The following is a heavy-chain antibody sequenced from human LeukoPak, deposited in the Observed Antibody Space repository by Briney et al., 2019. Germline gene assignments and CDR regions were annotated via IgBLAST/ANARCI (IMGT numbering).Heavy chain of an antibody. CDR2: MNPNSGNT. CDR3: ARGWEWEQWPYYFDY. CDR1: GYTFTSYD. J-gene: IGHJ4*02. Sequence: ASVKVSCKASGYTFTSYDINWVRQATGQGLEWMGWMNPNSGNTGYVQKFQGRVTMTRNTSISTAYMELSSLRSEDTAVYYCARGWEWEQWPYYFDYWGQGTLVTVSS. V-gene: IGHV1-8*01. D-gene: IGHD6-19*01.